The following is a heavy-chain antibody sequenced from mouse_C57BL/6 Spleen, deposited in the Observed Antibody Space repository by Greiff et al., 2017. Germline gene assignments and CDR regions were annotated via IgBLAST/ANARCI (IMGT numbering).Heavy chain of an antibody. CDR3: ARYLITTGVGAMDY. J-gene: IGHJ4*01. V-gene: IGHV1-82*01. CDR2: IYPGDGDT. CDR1: GYAFSSSW. D-gene: IGHD1-1*01. Sequence: QVQLKQSGPELVKPGASVKISCKASGYAFSSSWMNWVKQRPGKGLEWIGRIYPGDGDTNYNGTFKGKATLTADKSSSTAYMQLSSLTSEASAVYFCARYLITTGVGAMDYWGQGTSVTVSS.